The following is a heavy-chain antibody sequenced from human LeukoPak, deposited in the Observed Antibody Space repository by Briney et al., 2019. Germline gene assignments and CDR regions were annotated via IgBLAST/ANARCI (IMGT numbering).Heavy chain of an antibody. D-gene: IGHD3-3*01. Sequence: PGGSLRLSCAASGFTFSSYGMHWVRQAPGKGLEWVAFIRYDGSNKYYADSVKGRFTVSRDNSKNTLYLQMNSLRAEDTAVYYCAKDPWGDFWSGYLDYWGQGTLVTVSS. CDR2: IRYDGSNK. CDR1: GFTFSSYG. J-gene: IGHJ4*02. V-gene: IGHV3-30*02. CDR3: AKDPWGDFWSGYLDY.